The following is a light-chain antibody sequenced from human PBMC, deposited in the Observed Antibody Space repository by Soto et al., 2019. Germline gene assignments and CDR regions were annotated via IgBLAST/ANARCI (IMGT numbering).Light chain of an antibody. Sequence: EIVLTQSPGTLALSPGERATLSCRASQSVSSSYLAWYQQKPGQAPRLLIYLASSRATGIPDRFSGSGSGTGFTLTFSRLEPEDFAVYYCQQYGSSPPWTFGQGTKVEIK. CDR2: LAS. CDR1: QSVSSSY. V-gene: IGKV3-20*01. J-gene: IGKJ1*01. CDR3: QQYGSSPPWT.